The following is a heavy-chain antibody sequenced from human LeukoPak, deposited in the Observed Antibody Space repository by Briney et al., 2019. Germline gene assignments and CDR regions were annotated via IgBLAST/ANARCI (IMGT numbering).Heavy chain of an antibody. V-gene: IGHV3-23*01. J-gene: IGHJ4*02. D-gene: IGHD6-19*01. CDR3: AKDATLAVAGSYFNY. Sequence: AGGSLRLSCAASGFTFSKYALVWVRQAPGKGLEWVSASSSGGSNPLYADAVKGRFTISRDNSKNILYLEMNSLRSEDTATYFCAKDATLAVAGSYFNYWGQGALVTVSS. CDR1: GFTFSKYA. CDR2: SSSGGSNP.